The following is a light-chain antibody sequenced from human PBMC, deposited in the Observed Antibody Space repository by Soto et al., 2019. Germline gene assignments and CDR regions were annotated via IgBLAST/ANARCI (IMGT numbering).Light chain of an antibody. V-gene: IGLV2-14*01. CDR2: EVS. J-gene: IGLJ1*01. Sequence: QSALTQPASVSGSPGQSITISCTGTSSDVGGYSYVSWYQHHPGKAPKLMIYEVSNRPSGVSNRFSGSKSGSTASLTISGLQAEDEADYYCCSYTSSSTRDVFGTGTKVTVL. CDR3: CSYTSSSTRDV. CDR1: SSDVGGYSY.